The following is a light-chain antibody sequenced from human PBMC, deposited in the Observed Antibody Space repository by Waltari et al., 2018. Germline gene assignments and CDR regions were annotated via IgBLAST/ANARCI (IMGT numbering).Light chain of an antibody. CDR2: SAS. V-gene: IGKV1-39*01. J-gene: IGKJ2*01. CDR3: QQTDTSPST. Sequence: DIQVTQSPSSLSASVGDRVTITCWASQSISRFLNWYQQKPGKAPKLLIYSASSLPSGVPSRFGGSGSGTDFTLTISSLEPEDFATYFCQQTDTSPSTFGQGTKLDFK. CDR1: QSISRF.